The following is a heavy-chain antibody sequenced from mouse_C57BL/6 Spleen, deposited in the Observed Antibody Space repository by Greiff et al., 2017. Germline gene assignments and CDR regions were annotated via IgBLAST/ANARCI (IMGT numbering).Heavy chain of an antibody. CDR1: GYTFTSYW. Sequence: VQLQQPGAELVKPGASVKLSCKASGYTFTSYWMHWVQQRPGQGLEWIGMIYPDSGSPNYNEKFKSKATLTVDKSSSTAYMQLSSLTAEYSAVYDCARDITTEVATGMGDWGQGTSVTVSS. CDR3: ARDITTEVATGMGD. J-gene: IGHJ4*01. D-gene: IGHD1-1*01. V-gene: IGHV1-64*01. CDR2: IYPDSGSP.